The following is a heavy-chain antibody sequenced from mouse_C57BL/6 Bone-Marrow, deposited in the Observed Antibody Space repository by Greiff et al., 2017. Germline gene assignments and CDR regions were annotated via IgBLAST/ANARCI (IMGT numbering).Heavy chain of an antibody. CDR2: ISDGGSYT. J-gene: IGHJ4*01. V-gene: IGHV5-4*01. Sequence: DVQLVESGGGLVKPGGSLKLSCAASGFTFSSYAMSWVRQTPEKRLEWVATISDGGSYTYYPDNVKGRFTISRVNAKNNLYLQMSHLKSEDTAMYYCARAPDGYYDAMDYWGQGTSVTVSS. CDR1: GFTFSSYA. D-gene: IGHD2-3*01. CDR3: ARAPDGYYDAMDY.